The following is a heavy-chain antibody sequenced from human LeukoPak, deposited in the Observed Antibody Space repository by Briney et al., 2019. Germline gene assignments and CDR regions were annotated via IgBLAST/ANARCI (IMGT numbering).Heavy chain of an antibody. Sequence: PGVSLRLSCAASGFTFSSYSMNWVRQAPGKGLEWVSSISSSSSYIYYADSVKGRFTISRDNAKNSLYLQINSLRAEDTAVYYCARDQDDILTGYSTYFDYWGQGTLVTVSS. V-gene: IGHV3-21*01. J-gene: IGHJ4*02. D-gene: IGHD3-9*01. CDR2: ISSSSSYI. CDR1: GFTFSSYS. CDR3: ARDQDDILTGYSTYFDY.